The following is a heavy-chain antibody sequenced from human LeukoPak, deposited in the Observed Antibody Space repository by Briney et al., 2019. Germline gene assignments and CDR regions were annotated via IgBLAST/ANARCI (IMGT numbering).Heavy chain of an antibody. J-gene: IGHJ5*02. CDR1: GLTFRNYG. V-gene: IGHV3-74*01. Sequence: PGGSLRLSCAASGLTFRNYGMHWVRQAPGKGLVWVSCINPDGSWTLHADSVKGRFAISRDYARNALYLQMNSLGVEDTAMYYCARYEQRPGVTASDPWSQGTLVTVSS. D-gene: IGHD2-21*02. CDR3: ARYEQRPGVTASDP. CDR2: INPDGSWT.